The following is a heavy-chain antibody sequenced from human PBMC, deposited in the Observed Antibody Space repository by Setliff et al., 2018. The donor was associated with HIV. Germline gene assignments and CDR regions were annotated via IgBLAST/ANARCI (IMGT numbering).Heavy chain of an antibody. CDR2: INPSSGST. D-gene: IGHD2-15*01. CDR3: ARDRVAAKASSYDY. V-gene: IGHV1-46*01. CDR1: GYTFTSYY. Sequence: ASVKVSCKASGYTFTSYYMHWVRQAPGQGLEWMGIINPSSGSTSYAQKFQDRVTMTSDTSTSTIYMELSSLRSEDTAVFYCARDRVAAKASSYDYWGRGTLLTVSS. J-gene: IGHJ4*02.